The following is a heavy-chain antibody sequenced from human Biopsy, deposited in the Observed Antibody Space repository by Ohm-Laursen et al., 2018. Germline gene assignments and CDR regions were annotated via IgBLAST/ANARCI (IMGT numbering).Heavy chain of an antibody. Sequence: GTLSLTCTVSGGSIYNFFWSWIRQPPGKGLEWIGYIYYSGSTNYNPSLKSRVTISVDRSKNHFSLELSSVTAADTAVYYCARVGVGAPSIDYFDSWGQGTLVTVSS. CDR1: GGSIYNFF. V-gene: IGHV4-59*01. J-gene: IGHJ4*02. D-gene: IGHD1-26*01. CDR3: ARVGVGAPSIDYFDS. CDR2: IYYSGST.